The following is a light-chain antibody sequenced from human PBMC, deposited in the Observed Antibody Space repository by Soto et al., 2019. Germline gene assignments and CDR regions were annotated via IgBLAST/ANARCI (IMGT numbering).Light chain of an antibody. V-gene: IGLV2-23*01. Sequence: QSALTQPASVSGSPGQSITISCTGTSSDVGSYNLVSWYQQHPGKAPKLMIYEGSKRPSGVSNRFSGSKSGNTASLTISGIQAEDEDDYYCCSYAGSSTLVFGGGTQLTVL. J-gene: IGLJ2*01. CDR2: EGS. CDR3: CSYAGSSTLV. CDR1: SSDVGSYNL.